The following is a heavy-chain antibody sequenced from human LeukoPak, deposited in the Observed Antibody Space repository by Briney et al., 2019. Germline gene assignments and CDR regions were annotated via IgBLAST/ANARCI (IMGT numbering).Heavy chain of an antibody. J-gene: IGHJ3*02. CDR2: IYYSGST. V-gene: IGHV4-39*01. Sequence: SETLSLTCTVSGGSISSSSYYWGWIRQPPGKGLEWIGSIYYSGSTNYNRSLKSRVTISVDTSKNQFSLKLSSVTAADTAVYYCARHLVGECSSTSCYQVDAFDIWGQGTMVTVSS. CDR3: ARHLVGECSSTSCYQVDAFDI. CDR1: GGSISSSSYY. D-gene: IGHD2-2*01.